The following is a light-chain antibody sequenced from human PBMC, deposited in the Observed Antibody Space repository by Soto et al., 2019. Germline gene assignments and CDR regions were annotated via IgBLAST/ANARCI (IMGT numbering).Light chain of an antibody. CDR2: AAS. CDR3: QHYLNYPIT. CDR1: QGISSY. V-gene: IGKV1-9*01. Sequence: EIQLTQSPSFLSASVGDRVTITCRASQGISSYLAWYQQKQGKAPKLLIYAASTLQSGVPSRFSGSGSRTDLTITITHLQSEDFATYYCQHYLNYPITFGQGTRLEIK. J-gene: IGKJ5*01.